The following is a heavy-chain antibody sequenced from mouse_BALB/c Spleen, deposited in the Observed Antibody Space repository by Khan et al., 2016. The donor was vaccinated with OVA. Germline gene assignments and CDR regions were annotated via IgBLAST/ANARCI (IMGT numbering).Heavy chain of an antibody. CDR2: ISYSGST. D-gene: IGHD1-2*01. CDR1: GYSITSGYG. V-gene: IGHV3-2*02. Sequence: EVELVESGPGLVKPSQSLSLTCTVTGYSITSGYGWNWIRQFPGNKLEWMGYISYSGSTNYNPSLKSRISITRDTSKNQFFLQLNSVTTEDTATYYCARTARIKYWGQGTTLTVS. J-gene: IGHJ2*01. CDR3: ARTARIKY.